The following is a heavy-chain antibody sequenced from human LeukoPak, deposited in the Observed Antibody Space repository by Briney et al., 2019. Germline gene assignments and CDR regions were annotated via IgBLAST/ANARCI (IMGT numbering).Heavy chain of an antibody. CDR1: GFTFSSYE. D-gene: IGHD6-13*01. Sequence: GGSLRLSCAASGFTFSSYEMNWVRQAPGKGLEWVSYISSSGSTIYYADSVKGRFTISRDNAKNSLYLQMNSLRAEDTAVYYCARDSRGIAADGTHRWFDPWGQGTLVTVSS. J-gene: IGHJ5*02. V-gene: IGHV3-48*03. CDR2: ISSSGSTI. CDR3: ARDSRGIAADGTHRWFDP.